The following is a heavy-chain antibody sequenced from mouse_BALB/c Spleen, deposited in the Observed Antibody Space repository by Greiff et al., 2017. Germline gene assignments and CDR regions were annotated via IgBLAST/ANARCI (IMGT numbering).Heavy chain of an antibody. CDR2: IDPENGDT. Sequence: VQLQQSGAELVRSGASVKLSCTASGFNIKDYYMHWVKQRPEQGLEWIGWIDPENGDTEYAPKFQGKATMTADTSSNTAYLQLSSLTSEDTAVYYCNVLAYYGNYDWYFDVWGAGTTVTVSS. CDR1: GFNIKDYY. V-gene: IGHV14-4*02. D-gene: IGHD2-10*01. J-gene: IGHJ1*01. CDR3: NVLAYYGNYDWYFDV.